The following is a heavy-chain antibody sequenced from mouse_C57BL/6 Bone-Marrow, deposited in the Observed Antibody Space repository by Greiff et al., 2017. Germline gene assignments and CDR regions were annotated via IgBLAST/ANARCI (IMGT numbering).Heavy chain of an antibody. Sequence: VQLKESGPGLVKPSQSLSLTCSVTGYSITSGYYWNWIRQFPGNKLEWMGYISYDGSNNYNPSLKNRISITRDTSKNQFFLKLNSVTTEDTATYYCARGERGNYVWFAYWGQGTLVTVSA. D-gene: IGHD2-1*01. CDR2: ISYDGSN. CDR3: ARGERGNYVWFAY. V-gene: IGHV3-6*01. CDR1: GYSITSGYY. J-gene: IGHJ3*01.